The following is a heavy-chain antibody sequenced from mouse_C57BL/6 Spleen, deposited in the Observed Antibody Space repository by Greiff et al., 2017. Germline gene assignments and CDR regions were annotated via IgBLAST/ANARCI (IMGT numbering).Heavy chain of an antibody. J-gene: IGHJ4*01. CDR2: INPSNGGT. CDR1: GYTFTSYW. Sequence: QVQLQQSGTELVKPGASVKLSCKASGYTFTSYWMHWVKQRPGQGLEWIGNINPSNGGTNYNEKFKSKATLTVDKSSSTAYMQLSSLTSEDSAVYYCARWDYGSPYAMDYWGQGTSVTVSS. V-gene: IGHV1-53*01. CDR3: ARWDYGSPYAMDY. D-gene: IGHD1-1*01.